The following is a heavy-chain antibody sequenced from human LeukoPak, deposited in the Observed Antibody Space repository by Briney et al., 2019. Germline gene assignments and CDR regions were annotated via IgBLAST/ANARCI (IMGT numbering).Heavy chain of an antibody. CDR1: GFSFTNYW. Sequence: GESLKISCKASGFSFTNYWIGWVRQMPGKGLEWMGIIYPGDSDTRYSPSFQGQVTISADKSSSTAYLQWRSLKASVTAMYYCAGHSFDTVDAFDVWGQGTIVIVSA. D-gene: IGHD2-2*02. CDR2: IYPGDSDT. CDR3: AGHSFDTVDAFDV. V-gene: IGHV5-51*01. J-gene: IGHJ3*01.